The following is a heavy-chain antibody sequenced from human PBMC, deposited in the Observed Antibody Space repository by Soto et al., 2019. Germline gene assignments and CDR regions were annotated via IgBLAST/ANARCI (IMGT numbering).Heavy chain of an antibody. CDR2: IYYSGST. CDR1: GGSISSYY. Sequence: SETLSLTCTVSGGSISSYYWSWIRQPPGKGLEWIGYIYYSGSTNYNPSLKSRVTISVDTSKNQFSLKLSSVTAADTAVYYCARGGRFDILTGYYKNYFYYYKDVWGKGTTVTVSS. D-gene: IGHD3-9*01. CDR3: ARGGRFDILTGYYKNYFYYYKDV. J-gene: IGHJ6*03. V-gene: IGHV4-59*01.